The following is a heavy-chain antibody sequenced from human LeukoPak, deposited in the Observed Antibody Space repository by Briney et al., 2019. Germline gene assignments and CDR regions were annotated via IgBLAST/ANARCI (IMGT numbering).Heavy chain of an antibody. CDR1: GGSISPYY. J-gene: IGHJ1*01. D-gene: IGHD1-26*01. Sequence: PSETLSLTCTVSGGSISPYYWSWIRQPPGKGLEWIGYIYYTGSTNYNPSLKSRVTISVDTSKNQFSLKLSSVTAADTAVYYCARDGISGSYYAEYFQHWGQGTLVTVSS. V-gene: IGHV4-59*01. CDR3: ARDGISGSYYAEYFQH. CDR2: IYYTGST.